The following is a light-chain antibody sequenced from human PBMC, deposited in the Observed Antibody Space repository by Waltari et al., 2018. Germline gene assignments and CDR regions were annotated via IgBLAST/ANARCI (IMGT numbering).Light chain of an antibody. CDR1: GSNIGNNT. J-gene: IGLJ2*01. V-gene: IGLV1-51*01. CDR2: DNN. Sequence: QPVLTQPPSVSAAPGQKVTISCSGSGSNIGNNTVSWYQQVPGTAPKLLIYDNNQRPSWIPDRFSGSQSGTSATLGITGLQTGDAADYYCATWSGSLRGVVFGGGTKLTVL. CDR3: ATWSGSLRGVV.